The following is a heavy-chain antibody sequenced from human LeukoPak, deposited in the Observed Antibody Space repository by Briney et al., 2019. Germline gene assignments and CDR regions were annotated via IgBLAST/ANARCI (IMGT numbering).Heavy chain of an antibody. J-gene: IGHJ4*02. CDR3: ARQVAYSDYDRNTIDY. D-gene: IGHD5-12*01. CDR1: GGSISSSSYY. Sequence: SETLSLTCTVSGGSISSSSYYWGWIRQPPGKGLEWIGGIYYSGSTYYNPSLKSRVTISVDTSKNQFSLKLSSVTAADTAVYYCARQVAYSDYDRNTIDYWGQGTLVTVSS. V-gene: IGHV4-39*01. CDR2: IYYSGST.